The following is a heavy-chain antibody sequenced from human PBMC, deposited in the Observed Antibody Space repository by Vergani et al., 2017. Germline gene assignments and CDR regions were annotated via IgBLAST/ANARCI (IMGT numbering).Heavy chain of an antibody. V-gene: IGHV1-46*01. J-gene: IGHJ3*02. CDR2: INPSGGST. CDR1: GYTFTSYY. D-gene: IGHD1-26*01. Sequence: QVQLVQSGAEVKKPGASVKVSCKASGYTFTSYYMHWVRQAPGQGLEWMGIINPSGGSTSYAQKFQGRVTMTRDTSTSTVYMELSSVRSENTAVYYCARGRYSGSYQGRHDDAFDIWGQGTMVTVSS. CDR3: ARGRYSGSYQGRHDDAFDI.